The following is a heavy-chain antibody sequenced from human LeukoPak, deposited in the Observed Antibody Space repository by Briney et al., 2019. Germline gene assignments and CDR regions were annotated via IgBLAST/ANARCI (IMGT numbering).Heavy chain of an antibody. CDR2: INHSGST. J-gene: IGHJ4*02. CDR3: ARARAHLKYYYDNSGYYYFDY. V-gene: IGHV4-34*01. D-gene: IGHD3-22*01. Sequence: PSETLSLTCAVYGGSFSGYYWSWIRQPPGKGLEWIGEINHSGSTNYNPSLKSRVTISVDTSKNQFSLELSSVTAADTAVYYCARARAHLKYYYDNSGYYYFDYWGQGTLVTVSS. CDR1: GGSFSGYY.